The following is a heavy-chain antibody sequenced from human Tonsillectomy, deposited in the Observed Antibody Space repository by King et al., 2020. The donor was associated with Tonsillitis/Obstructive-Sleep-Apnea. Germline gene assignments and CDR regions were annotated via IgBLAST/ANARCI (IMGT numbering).Heavy chain of an antibody. Sequence: VQLVESGGGVVQPGRSLRLSCAASGFTFSSYGMHWVRQAPGKGLEWVAVISYDGSNKYYADSVKGRFTISRDNSKNTLYLQMNSLRAEDTAVYYCAKQDHRDCSGGSCYSVGIDYWGQGTLVSVSS. CDR1: GFTFSSYG. V-gene: IGHV3-30*18. CDR2: ISYDGSNK. J-gene: IGHJ4*02. CDR3: AKQDHRDCSGGSCYSVGIDY. D-gene: IGHD2-15*01.